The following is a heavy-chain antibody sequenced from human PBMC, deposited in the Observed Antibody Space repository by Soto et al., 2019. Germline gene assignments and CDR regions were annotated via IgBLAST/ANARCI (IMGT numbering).Heavy chain of an antibody. J-gene: IGHJ5*02. Sequence: GGSLRLSCAASGFTFSSYVMSWVRQAPGKGLEWVSAISGSGGSTYYADSVKGRFTISRDNSKNTLYLQMNSLRAEDTAVYYCAKDRGVMKYFDWLSKLNWFDPWGQGTLVTVSS. CDR3: AKDRGVMKYFDWLSKLNWFDP. CDR2: ISGSGGST. CDR1: GFTFSSYV. D-gene: IGHD3-9*01. V-gene: IGHV3-23*01.